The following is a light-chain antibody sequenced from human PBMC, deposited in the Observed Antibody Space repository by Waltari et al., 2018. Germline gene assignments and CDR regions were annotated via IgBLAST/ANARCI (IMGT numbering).Light chain of an antibody. Sequence: QSALTQPASVSGSPGQSITISCTGTSSDVGTYNLVSWYQQHPGKAPKPMIYEVPNRPSGVSNRVSGSKSGNTASLTISGLQAEDEAEYYCCSFAGSSTYYVFGTGTKVTVL. CDR2: EVP. V-gene: IGLV2-23*02. CDR1: SSDVGTYNL. J-gene: IGLJ1*01. CDR3: CSFAGSSTYYV.